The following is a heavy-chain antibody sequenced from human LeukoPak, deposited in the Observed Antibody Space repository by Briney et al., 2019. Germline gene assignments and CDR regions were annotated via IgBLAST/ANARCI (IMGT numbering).Heavy chain of an antibody. CDR3: ATSLPRMCGSCYSYYYYYYMDV. Sequence: ASVKVSCKASGYTFTSYDINWVRQATGQGLEWMEWMNPNSGNTGYAQKFQGRVTITRNTSISTAYMELSSLRSEDTAVYYCATSLPRMCGSCYSYYYYYYMDVWGKGTTVTVSS. CDR1: GYTFTSYD. CDR2: MNPNSGNT. V-gene: IGHV1-8*03. D-gene: IGHD2-15*01. J-gene: IGHJ6*03.